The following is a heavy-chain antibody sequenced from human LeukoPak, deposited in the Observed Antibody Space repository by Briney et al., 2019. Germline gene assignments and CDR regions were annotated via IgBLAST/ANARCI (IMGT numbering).Heavy chain of an antibody. D-gene: IGHD5-12*01. CDR1: GYTFTSYY. CDR3: ARGGYSGYADAFDI. V-gene: IGHV1-46*01. CDR2: INPSGGST. Sequence: ASVKVSCKASGYTFTSYYMHWVRQAPGQGLEWMGIINPSGGSTSYAQKFQGRVTITRNTSISTAYMELSSLRSEDTAVYYCARGGYSGYADAFDIWGQGTMVTVSS. J-gene: IGHJ3*02.